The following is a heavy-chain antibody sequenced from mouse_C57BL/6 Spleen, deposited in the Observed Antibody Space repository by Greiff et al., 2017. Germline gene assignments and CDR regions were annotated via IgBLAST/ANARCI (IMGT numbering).Heavy chain of an antibody. D-gene: IGHD4-1*01. CDR2: ISGGGGNT. V-gene: IGHV5-9*01. CDR3: ARNWEGAMDY. CDR1: GFTFSSYT. J-gene: IGHJ4*01. Sequence: EVQVVESGGGLVKPGGSLKLSCAASGFTFSSYTMSWVRQTPEKRLEWVATISGGGGNTYYPDSVKGRFTISRDNAKNTLYLQMSSLRSEDTALYYCARNWEGAMDYWGQGTSVTVSS.